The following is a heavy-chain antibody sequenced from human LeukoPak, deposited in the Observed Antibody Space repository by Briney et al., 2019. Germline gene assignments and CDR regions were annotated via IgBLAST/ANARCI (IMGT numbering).Heavy chain of an antibody. CDR1: GGTFSSYA. J-gene: IGHJ4*02. CDR2: IIPIFGTA. CDR3: ARGGWYSSSSLFDY. D-gene: IGHD6-6*01. V-gene: IGHV1-69*05. Sequence: SSVKVSCKASGGTFSSYAISWVRQAPGQGLEWMGGIIPIFGTANYAQKFQGRVTITTDESTSTAYMELSSLRSEDTAVYSCARGGWYSSSSLFDYWGQGTLVTVSS.